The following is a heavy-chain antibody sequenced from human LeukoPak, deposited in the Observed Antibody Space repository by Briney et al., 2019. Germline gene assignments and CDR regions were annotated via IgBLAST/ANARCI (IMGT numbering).Heavy chain of an antibody. J-gene: IGHJ3*02. CDR1: GGSISSSSYY. V-gene: IGHV4-39*01. CDR2: IYYSGST. D-gene: IGHD3-9*01. Sequence: SETLSLTCTVSGGSISSSSYYWGWIRQPPGKGLEWIGSIYYSGSTYYNPSLKSRVTISEDTSKNQFSLKLSSVTAADTAVYYCARPPTIFNAFDIWGQGTMVTVSS. CDR3: ARPPTIFNAFDI.